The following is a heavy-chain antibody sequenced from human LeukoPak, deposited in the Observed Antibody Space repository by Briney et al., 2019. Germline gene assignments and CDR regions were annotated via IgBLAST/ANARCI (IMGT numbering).Heavy chain of an antibody. CDR1: GGSISSYY. Sequence: SETLSLTCTVSGGSISSYYWSWIRQPPGKGLEWIGYIYYSGSTNYNPSLKSRVTISVDTSKNQFSLKLSSVTAADTAVYYCAGARSDWGQGTLVTVSS. CDR3: AGARSD. J-gene: IGHJ4*02. V-gene: IGHV4-59*12. CDR2: IYYSGST.